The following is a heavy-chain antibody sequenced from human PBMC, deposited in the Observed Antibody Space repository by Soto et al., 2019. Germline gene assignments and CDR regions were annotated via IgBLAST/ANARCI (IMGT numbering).Heavy chain of an antibody. D-gene: IGHD3-10*01. CDR3: ARELTYYGSGSYYNTYYFDY. V-gene: IGHV1-69*04. Sequence: ALVKVSCKASGGTFSSYTISWVRQAPGQGLEWMGRIIPILGIANYAQKFQGRVTITADKSTSTAYMELSSLRSEDTAVYYCARELTYYGSGSYYNTYYFDYWGQGTLVTVSS. CDR1: GGTFSSYT. J-gene: IGHJ4*02. CDR2: IIPILGIA.